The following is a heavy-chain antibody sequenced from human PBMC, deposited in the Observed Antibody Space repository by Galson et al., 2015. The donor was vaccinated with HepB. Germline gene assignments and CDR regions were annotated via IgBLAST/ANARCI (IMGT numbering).Heavy chain of an antibody. CDR2: IIPIFGTA. V-gene: IGHV1-69*13. J-gene: IGHJ6*03. CDR1: GGTFSSYA. Sequence: SVKVSCKASGGTFSSYAISWVRQAPGQGLEWMGGIIPIFGTANYAQKFQGRVTITADESTSTAYMELSSLRSEDTAVYYCARVPRNCDFWSGYPDYYYYYMDVRGKGTTVTVSS. D-gene: IGHD3-3*01. CDR3: ARVPRNCDFWSGYPDYYYYYMDV.